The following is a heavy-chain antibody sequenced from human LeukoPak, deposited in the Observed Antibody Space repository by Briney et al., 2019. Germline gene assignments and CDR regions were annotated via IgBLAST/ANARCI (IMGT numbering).Heavy chain of an antibody. J-gene: IGHJ4*02. Sequence: ASVKVSCKASGYTFTSYGISWVRQAPGQGLEWMGWISAYNGNTNYAQKLQGRVTMTTDTSTSTAYMELRSLRSDDTAVYYCARSGSESYYNEGIDYWGQGTLVTVSS. CDR3: ARSGSESYYNEGIDY. CDR2: ISAYNGNT. V-gene: IGHV1-18*01. D-gene: IGHD3-10*01. CDR1: GYTFTSYG.